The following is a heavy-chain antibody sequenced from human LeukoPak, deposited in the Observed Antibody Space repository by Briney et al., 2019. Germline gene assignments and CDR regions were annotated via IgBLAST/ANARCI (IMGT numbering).Heavy chain of an antibody. D-gene: IGHD1-26*01. V-gene: IGHV3-48*01. Sequence: PGGSLRLSCAASGFTFSSYSMSWVRQAPGKGLERVSYISSSSSTIYYADSVKGRFTISRDNAKNSLYLQMNSLRAEDTAVYYCARDSGSYRRYFDYWGQGTLVTVSS. CDR1: GFTFSSYS. J-gene: IGHJ4*02. CDR2: ISSSSSTI. CDR3: ARDSGSYRRYFDY.